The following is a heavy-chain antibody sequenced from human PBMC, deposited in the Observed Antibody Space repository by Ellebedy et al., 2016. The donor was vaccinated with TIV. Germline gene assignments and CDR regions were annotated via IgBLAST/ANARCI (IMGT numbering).Heavy chain of an antibody. CDR1: GGSISTSTYY. J-gene: IGHJ4*02. CDR2: IYYGGTT. Sequence: MPSETLSLTCTVSGGSISTSTYYWAWIRQPPGKGLEWIGSIYYGGTTYYNPSLKSRVTLSVDTSKNQFSLRLTSVTAADTAVYYCARRADSTFGGVIDYWGQGTLVTVSS. V-gene: IGHV4-39*01. CDR3: ARRADSTFGGVIDY. D-gene: IGHD3-16*01.